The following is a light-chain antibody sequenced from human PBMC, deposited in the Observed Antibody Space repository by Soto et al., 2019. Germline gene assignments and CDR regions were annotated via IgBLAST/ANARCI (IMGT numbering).Light chain of an antibody. J-gene: IGLJ2*01. CDR2: EVS. CDR1: SSDVGSYNY. CDR3: SSYDGSNNWV. Sequence: QSALTQSPSASGSPGQSVTISCTGTSSDVGSYNYVSWYQQHPDKAPKLMIYEVSKRPSGVPDRFSGSKSANTASLTVSGLQADDDAHYYCSSYDGSNNWVFGGGTQLTVL. V-gene: IGLV2-8*01.